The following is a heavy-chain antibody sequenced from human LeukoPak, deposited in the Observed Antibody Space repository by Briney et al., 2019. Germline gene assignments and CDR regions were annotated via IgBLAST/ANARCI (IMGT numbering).Heavy chain of an antibody. Sequence: GGSLRLSCAASGFTFITYWMSWVGQAPGKGVEGVANIKRDGSEKYYVDSVKGRFTISRDNAKNSLYLQMNNLRAKDTAVYYCAREGRNYYDSRGYYQGSFDSWGQGMLVTVSS. D-gene: IGHD3-22*01. CDR1: GFTFITYW. V-gene: IGHV3-7*01. CDR3: AREGRNYYDSRGYYQGSFDS. J-gene: IGHJ4*02. CDR2: IKRDGSEK.